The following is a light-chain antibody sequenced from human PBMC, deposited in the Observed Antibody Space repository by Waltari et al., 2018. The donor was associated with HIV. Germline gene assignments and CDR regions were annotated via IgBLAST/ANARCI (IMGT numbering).Light chain of an antibody. CDR3: QQYNSYSST. J-gene: IGKJ2*02. CDR1: QSISSW. V-gene: IGKV1-5*03. Sequence: IQMTQSPSTLSASVGDSVTITCRASQSISSWLAWYQQKPGKAPKLLIYKASSLESGVPSRFSGSGSGTEFTLTISSLQPDDFATYYCQQYNSYSSTFGQGTKLEIK. CDR2: KAS.